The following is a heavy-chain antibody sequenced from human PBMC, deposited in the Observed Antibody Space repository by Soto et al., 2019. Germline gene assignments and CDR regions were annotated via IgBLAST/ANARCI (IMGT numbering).Heavy chain of an antibody. J-gene: IGHJ5*01. CDR1: GFSFSTFE. Sequence: EVQLLESGGGLAQPGGSLRLSCAASGFSFSTFEMSWVRQAPGRGLEWVSFISDDGSRTYYADAVKGRFTISRDNSNHTLYLQMNSLTAEDTAVYACVKGGWLDFWGQGTLVTVSS. CDR3: VKGGWLDF. D-gene: IGHD3-16*01. V-gene: IGHV3-23*01. CDR2: ISDDGSRT.